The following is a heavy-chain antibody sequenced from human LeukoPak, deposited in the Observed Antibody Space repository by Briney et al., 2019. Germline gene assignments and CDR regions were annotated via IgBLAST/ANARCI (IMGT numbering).Heavy chain of an antibody. D-gene: IGHD5-18*01. Sequence: PSETLSLTCTVSGYSISSYYWSWIRQPPGKGLEWIGYIYYSGSTNYNPSLKSRVTISVDTSKNQFSLKLSSVTAADTAVYYCARHMGLGYSYGYPYFDYWGQGTLVTVSS. V-gene: IGHV4-59*08. J-gene: IGHJ4*02. CDR1: GYSISSYY. CDR2: IYYSGST. CDR3: ARHMGLGYSYGYPYFDY.